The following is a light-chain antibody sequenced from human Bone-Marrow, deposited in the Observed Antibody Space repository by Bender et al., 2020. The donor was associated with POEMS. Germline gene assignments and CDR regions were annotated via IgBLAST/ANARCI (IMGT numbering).Light chain of an antibody. CDR2: VSSDGSH. J-gene: IGLJ2*01. Sequence: VVTQSPSASASLGASVKLTCTLSSGHSKFAIAWHQQQPEKGPRYLMKVSSDGSHIKGDGIPDRFSGSSSGAERHLTISSLQSEDEADYFCQSWGTGIVVFGGGTKLTVL. V-gene: IGLV4-69*01. CDR3: QSWGTGIVV. CDR1: SGHSKFA.